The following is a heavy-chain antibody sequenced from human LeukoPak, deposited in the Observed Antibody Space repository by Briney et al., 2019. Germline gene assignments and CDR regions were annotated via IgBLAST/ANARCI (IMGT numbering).Heavy chain of an antibody. CDR2: IYSDNT. CDR3: ARDERLLSFLK. D-gene: IGHD3-3*01. Sequence: PGGSLRLSCTVSGFTVSSNSMSWVRQAPGKGLEWVSFIYSDNTPYSDSVKGRFTISRDNSKNTLYLQMNSLRAEDTAIYYCARDERLLSFLKWGQGTLVTVSS. CDR1: GFTVSSNS. J-gene: IGHJ4*02. V-gene: IGHV3-53*01.